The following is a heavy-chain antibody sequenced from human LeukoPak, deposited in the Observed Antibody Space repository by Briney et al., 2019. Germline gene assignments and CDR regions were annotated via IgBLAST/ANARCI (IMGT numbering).Heavy chain of an antibody. V-gene: IGHV4-4*09. J-gene: IGHJ4*02. CDR1: GGSISSYY. CDR3: ARSRSGSYDY. CDR2: IYTSGST. D-gene: IGHD1-26*01. Sequence: PSETLSLTCTVSGGSISSYYWSWIRQPPGRGLEWIGYIYTSGSTNYNPSLKSRVTISVDTSKNQFSLKLSSVTAADTAVYYCARSRSGSYDYWGQGTLVTVSS.